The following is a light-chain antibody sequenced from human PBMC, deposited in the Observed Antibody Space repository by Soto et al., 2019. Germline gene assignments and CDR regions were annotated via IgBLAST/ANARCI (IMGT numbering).Light chain of an antibody. CDR3: QQDYNPTACT. CDR1: QSVSSSY. Sequence: PGERGTLSCRASQSVSSSYLTWYQQKPGQAPRLLIYGASTSTTSIPARFSGSGSGTDFTLTISSLQPEDFAVYYCQQDYNPTACTCGPGTKVDIK. CDR2: GAS. J-gene: IGKJ3*01. V-gene: IGKV3D-7*01.